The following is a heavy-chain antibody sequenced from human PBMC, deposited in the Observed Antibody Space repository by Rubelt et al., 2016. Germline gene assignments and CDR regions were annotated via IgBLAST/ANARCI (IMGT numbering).Heavy chain of an antibody. CDR1: S. CDR3: AKDRCSGGSCYPSLDY. CDR2: ITSSSTYI. Sequence: SMNWVRQAPGKGLEWVSSITSSSTYIYYADSVKGRFTTSRDNAKNSLYLQMNSLRAEDTAVYYCAKDRCSGGSCYPSLDYWGQGTLVTVTS. J-gene: IGHJ4*02. V-gene: IGHV3-21*01. D-gene: IGHD2-15*01.